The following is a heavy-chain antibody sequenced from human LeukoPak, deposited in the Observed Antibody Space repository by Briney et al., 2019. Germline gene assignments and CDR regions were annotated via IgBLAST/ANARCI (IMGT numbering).Heavy chain of an antibody. CDR1: GFTFSSYW. D-gene: IGHD1-26*01. J-gene: IGHJ4*02. CDR3: VKEGGGAPPFDY. CDR2: INSDGRST. Sequence: GGSLRLSCAASGFTFSSYWMHWVRQAPGKGLVWVSRINSDGRSTNYADSVKGRFTISRDNAKNTLYLQMNSLRAEDTAVYYCVKEGGGAPPFDYGARESWSPSPQ. V-gene: IGHV3-74*01.